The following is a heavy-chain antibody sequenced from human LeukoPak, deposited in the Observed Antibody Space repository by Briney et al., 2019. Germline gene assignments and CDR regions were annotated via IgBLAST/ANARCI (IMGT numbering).Heavy chain of an antibody. D-gene: IGHD4-11*01. Sequence: ASETLSLTCAVYGGSFSGYYWSWIRQPPGKGLEWIGEINHSGSTNYNPSLKSRVTISVDTSKNQFSLKLSSVTAADTAVYYCARAILYSNYLRPRDSPIDYWGQGNLVTVSS. CDR1: GGSFSGYY. CDR3: ARAILYSNYLRPRDSPIDY. V-gene: IGHV4-34*01. CDR2: INHSGST. J-gene: IGHJ4*02.